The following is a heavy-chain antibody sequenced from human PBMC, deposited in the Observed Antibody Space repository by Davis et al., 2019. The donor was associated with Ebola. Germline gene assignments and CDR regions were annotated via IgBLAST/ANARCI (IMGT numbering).Heavy chain of an antibody. Sequence: HSQTLSLTCAISGDSVSSAGWNWIRQSPSRGLEWLGRTYYYHSTWYNDSAVSVKSRITINADTSNNQLSLHLNSVTPEDTAVYYCARGWLRSGLDVWGKGAAVTVSS. J-gene: IGHJ6*04. D-gene: IGHD5-24*01. V-gene: IGHV6-1*01. CDR2: TYYYHSTWYN. CDR3: ARGWLRSGLDV. CDR1: GDSVSSAG.